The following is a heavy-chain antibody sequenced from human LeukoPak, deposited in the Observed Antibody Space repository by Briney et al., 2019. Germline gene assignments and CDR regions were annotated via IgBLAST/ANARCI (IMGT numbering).Heavy chain of an antibody. CDR1: GFTFSSYA. CDR2: ISGSGGST. Sequence: PGGSLRLSCAASGFTFSSYAMSWARQAPGKGLEWVSAISGSGGSTYYADSVKGRFTISRDNSKNTLYLQMNSLRAEDTAVYYCAKAPYCSGGSCYHDAFDVWGQGTMVTVSS. CDR3: AKAPYCSGGSCYHDAFDV. V-gene: IGHV3-23*01. D-gene: IGHD2-15*01. J-gene: IGHJ3*01.